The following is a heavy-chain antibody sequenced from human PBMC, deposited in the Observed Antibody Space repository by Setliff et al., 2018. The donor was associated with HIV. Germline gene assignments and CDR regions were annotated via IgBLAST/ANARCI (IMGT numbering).Heavy chain of an antibody. CDR1: GGPISSSNYY. J-gene: IGHJ5*02. CDR3: ARLSSGWYNRFDP. CDR2: IYYGGST. V-gene: IGHV4-39*07. Sequence: PSETLSLTCTVSGGPISSSNYYWSWIRQPPGKGLEWIGTIYYGGSTYYNAALKSRGSISADTSKNQLSLKVNSVTVADTAVYYCARLSSGWYNRFDPWGQGTLVTVSS. D-gene: IGHD6-19*01.